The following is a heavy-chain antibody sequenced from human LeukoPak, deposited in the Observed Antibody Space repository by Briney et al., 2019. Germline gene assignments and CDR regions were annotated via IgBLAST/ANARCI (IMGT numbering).Heavy chain of an antibody. V-gene: IGHV4-31*03. D-gene: IGHD5-18*01. Sequence: PSETLSLTCTVSGGSISSGGYYWSWIRQHPGKGLEWIGYIYYSGSTYCNPSLKSRVTISVDTSKNQFSLKLSSMTAADTAVYYCARTGYSYGLFDYWGQGTLVTVSS. CDR1: GGSISSGGYY. J-gene: IGHJ4*02. CDR3: ARTGYSYGLFDY. CDR2: IYYSGST.